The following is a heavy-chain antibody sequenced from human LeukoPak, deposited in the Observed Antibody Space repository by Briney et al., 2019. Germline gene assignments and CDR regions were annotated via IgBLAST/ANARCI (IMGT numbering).Heavy chain of an antibody. Sequence: NPSQTLSLTCTVSGGSISSGSYYWSWIRQPAGKGLEWIGRIYTSGSTNYNPSLKSRVTISVDTSKNQFSLKLSSVTAADTAVYYCARGKSGYSSSSERAVLWFDPWGQGTLVTVSS. D-gene: IGHD6-6*01. CDR3: ARGKSGYSSSSERAVLWFDP. CDR2: IYTSGST. CDR1: GGSISSGSYY. V-gene: IGHV4-61*02. J-gene: IGHJ5*02.